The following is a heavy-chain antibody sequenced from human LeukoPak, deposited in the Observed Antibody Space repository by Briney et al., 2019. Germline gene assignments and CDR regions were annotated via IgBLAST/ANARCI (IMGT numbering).Heavy chain of an antibody. V-gene: IGHV4-61*02. J-gene: IGHJ6*03. CDR1: GGSISSGSYY. D-gene: IGHD6-19*01. Sequence: SETLSLTCTVSGGSISSGSYYWSWIRQPAGKGLEWIGRIYTSGSTNYNPSLKSRVTISVDTSKNQFSLKLSSVTAADTAVYYCARARVAGPLNYYYYYMDVWGKGTTVTISS. CDR2: IYTSGST. CDR3: ARARVAGPLNYYYYYMDV.